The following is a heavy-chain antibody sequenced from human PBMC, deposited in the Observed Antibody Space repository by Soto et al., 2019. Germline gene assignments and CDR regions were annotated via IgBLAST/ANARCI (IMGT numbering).Heavy chain of an antibody. CDR2: TYYRSKWYN. CDR1: GYSVSSNSAA. CDR3: ARAVIAARTNTYYYYGMDV. V-gene: IGHV6-1*01. Sequence: SQTLSLTCAISGYSVSSNSAAWNWIRQSPSRGLEWLGRTYYRSKWYNDYAVSVKSRITINPDTSKNQFSLQLNSVTPEDTAVYYCARAVIAARTNTYYYYGMDVWGQGTTVTVSS. J-gene: IGHJ6*02. D-gene: IGHD6-6*01.